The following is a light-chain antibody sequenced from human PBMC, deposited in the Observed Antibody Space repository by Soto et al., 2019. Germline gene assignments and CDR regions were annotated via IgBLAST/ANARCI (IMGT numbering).Light chain of an antibody. Sequence: VLTQPPSVSVAPGQTATITCGGDSIGSKNVHWYQQRPGQAPVLVVYDDDDRPSGIPERFSGSNSGNTATLTITRVGAGDEADFYCQVWDSSDHAVFGGGTKLTVL. V-gene: IGLV3-21*02. CDR1: SIGSKN. J-gene: IGLJ3*02. CDR3: QVWDSSDHAV. CDR2: DDD.